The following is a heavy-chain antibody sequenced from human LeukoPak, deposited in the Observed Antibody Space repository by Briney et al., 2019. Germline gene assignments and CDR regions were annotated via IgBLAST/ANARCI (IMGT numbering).Heavy chain of an antibody. CDR1: GYTFTSYD. J-gene: IGHJ4*02. V-gene: IGHV1-8*01. CDR3: ASVVEMATISGY. CDR2: MNPNSGNT. D-gene: IGHD5-24*01. Sequence: ASVKVSCKASGYTFTSYDINWVRQATGQGLEWMGWMNPNSGNTGYAQKFQGRVTMTRNTSISTAYMELSSLRSEDTAVYYCASVVEMATISGYWGQGTLVTVSS.